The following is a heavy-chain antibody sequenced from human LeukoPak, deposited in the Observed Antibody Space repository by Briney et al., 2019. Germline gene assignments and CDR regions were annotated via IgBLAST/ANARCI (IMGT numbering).Heavy chain of an antibody. Sequence: ASVKVSRKASGGTFSSYAISWVRQAPGQGLEWMGGIIPIFGTANYAQKFQGRVTITADKSTSTAYMELSSLRSEDTAVYYCARDMDTAMGGLDYWGQGTLVTVSS. CDR3: ARDMDTAMGGLDY. J-gene: IGHJ4*02. CDR2: IIPIFGTA. CDR1: GGTFSSYA. D-gene: IGHD5-18*01. V-gene: IGHV1-69*06.